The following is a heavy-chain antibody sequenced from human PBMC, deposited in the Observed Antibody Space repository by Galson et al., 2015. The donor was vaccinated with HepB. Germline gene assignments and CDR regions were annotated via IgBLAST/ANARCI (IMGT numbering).Heavy chain of an antibody. D-gene: IGHD6-13*01. CDR3: AKSHSSSWYGGIEWFDP. Sequence: SLRLSCAASGFTFSSYSMNWVRQAPGKGLEWVSSISSSSSYIYYADSVKGRFTISRDNAKNSLYLQMNSLRAEDTAVYYCAKSHSSSWYGGIEWFDPWGQVTLVTVSS. CDR1: GFTFSSYS. V-gene: IGHV3-21*01. CDR2: ISSSSSYI. J-gene: IGHJ5*02.